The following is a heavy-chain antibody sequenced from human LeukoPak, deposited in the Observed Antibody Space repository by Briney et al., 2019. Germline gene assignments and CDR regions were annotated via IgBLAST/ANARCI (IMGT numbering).Heavy chain of an antibody. CDR1: GGSISSDY. CDR3: ARGIYSGYDRSFDC. Sequence: PSETLSLTCTVSGGSISSDYWNWIRQPPGKGLEWIGYIYYSGSTNYNPSLKSRVTISVDTSKNQFSLKLSSVTAADTAVYYCARGIYSGYDRSFDCWGQGTLVTVS. CDR2: IYYSGST. J-gene: IGHJ4*02. V-gene: IGHV4-59*01. D-gene: IGHD5-12*01.